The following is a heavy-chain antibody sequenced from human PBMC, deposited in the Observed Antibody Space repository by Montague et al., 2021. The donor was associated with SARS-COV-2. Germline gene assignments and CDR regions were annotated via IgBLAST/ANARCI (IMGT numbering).Heavy chain of an antibody. J-gene: IGHJ4*02. D-gene: IGHD6-19*01. CDR3: ATQEDPSGWIPGPFDF. V-gene: IGHV4-39*01. Sequence: SETLSLTCTVSGGSISSSTYYWGWIRQPPGKGLEWIGSIYYSGSTYYNPSLKSRVTISVDTSKNQFSLKLSSVTAVDTAVYYCATQEDPSGWIPGPFDFWGQGTLLSVSS. CDR1: GGSISSSTYY. CDR2: IYYSGST.